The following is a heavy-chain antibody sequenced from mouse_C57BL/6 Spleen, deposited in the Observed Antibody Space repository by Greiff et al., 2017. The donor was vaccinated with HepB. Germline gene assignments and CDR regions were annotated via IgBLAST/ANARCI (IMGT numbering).Heavy chain of an antibody. V-gene: IGHV7-3*01. CDR3: ARPSITPYYFDY. CDR2: IRNKANGYTT. CDR1: GFTFTDYY. Sequence: EVKVVESGGGLVQPGGSLSLSCAASGFTFTDYYMSWVRQPPGKALEWLGFIRNKANGYTTEYSASVKGRFTISRDNSQSILYLQMNALRAEDSATYYCARPSITPYYFDYWGQGTTLTVSS. D-gene: IGHD1-1*01. J-gene: IGHJ2*01.